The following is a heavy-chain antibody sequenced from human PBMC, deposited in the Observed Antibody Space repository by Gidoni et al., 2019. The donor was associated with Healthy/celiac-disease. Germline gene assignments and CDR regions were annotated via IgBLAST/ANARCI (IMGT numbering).Heavy chain of an antibody. D-gene: IGHD3-22*01. Sequence: QVQLVESGGAVVQPGRSLRLPCAASGFTFSSYAMHWVRQAPGKGLEWVAVISYDGSNKYYADSGKGRFTISRDNSKNTLYLQMNSLRAEDTAVYYCARDYDSSGYSACFDYWGQGTLVTVSS. CDR2: ISYDGSNK. J-gene: IGHJ4*02. V-gene: IGHV3-30-3*01. CDR3: ARDYDSSGYSACFDY. CDR1: GFTFSSYA.